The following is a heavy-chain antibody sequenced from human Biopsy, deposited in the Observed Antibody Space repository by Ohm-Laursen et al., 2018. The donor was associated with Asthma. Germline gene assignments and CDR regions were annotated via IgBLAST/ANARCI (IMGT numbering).Heavy chain of an antibody. CDR1: GFTFSSYS. Sequence: SLRLSCTASGFTFSSYSMHWVRQAPGRGPEYVSFIATDGSNKFYADSVKGRFTVSRDNSKHTLYLHMTVLRADDTGVYYCVKDHSAGYYYFDDWGQGAQVTVSS. CDR2: IATDGSNK. J-gene: IGHJ4*02. D-gene: IGHD2-21*01. CDR3: VKDHSAGYYYFDD. V-gene: IGHV3-64D*08.